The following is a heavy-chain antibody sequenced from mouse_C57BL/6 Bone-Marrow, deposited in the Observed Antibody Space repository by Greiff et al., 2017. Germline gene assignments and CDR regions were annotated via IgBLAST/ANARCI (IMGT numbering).Heavy chain of an antibody. V-gene: IGHV14-4*01. CDR3: TPLITTVVTTSDYYAMDY. CDR1: GFNIKDDY. Sequence: VQLQQSGAELVRPGASVKLSCTASGFNIKDDYMHWVKQRPEQGLEWIGWIDPENGDPEYASKFQGKATITADTSSNTAYLQLSSLTSEDTAVYYYTPLITTVVTTSDYYAMDYWGQGTSVTVSS. J-gene: IGHJ4*01. D-gene: IGHD1-1*01. CDR2: IDPENGDP.